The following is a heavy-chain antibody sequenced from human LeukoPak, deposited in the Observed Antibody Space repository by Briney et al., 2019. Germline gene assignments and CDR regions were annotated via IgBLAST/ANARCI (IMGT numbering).Heavy chain of an antibody. Sequence: PGGSLRLSCAASGFTFSSYEMNWVRQAPGKGLEWISYITGSGSSIYYADSVKGRFTISRDNAKNSLSLQMNSLRAEGTAVYYCARKFGGTTYFDYWGQGTLVTVSS. CDR3: ARKFGGTTYFDY. CDR2: ITGSGSSI. J-gene: IGHJ4*02. D-gene: IGHD1-26*01. V-gene: IGHV3-48*03. CDR1: GFTFSSYE.